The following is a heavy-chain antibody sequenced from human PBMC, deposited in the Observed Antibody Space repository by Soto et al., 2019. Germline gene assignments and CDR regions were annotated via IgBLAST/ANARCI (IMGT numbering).Heavy chain of an antibody. D-gene: IGHD3-3*01. CDR1: GGTFSSYA. CDR2: IIPIFGTA. CDR3: ARVWWSGYYTAGHYYGMDV. Sequence: ASVKVSCKASGGTFSSYAISWVRQAPGQGLEWMGGIIPIFGTANYAQKFQGRVTITADESTSTAYMELSSLRSEDTAVYYCARVWWSGYYTAGHYYGMDVWGQGTKVTVYS. V-gene: IGHV1-69*13. J-gene: IGHJ6*02.